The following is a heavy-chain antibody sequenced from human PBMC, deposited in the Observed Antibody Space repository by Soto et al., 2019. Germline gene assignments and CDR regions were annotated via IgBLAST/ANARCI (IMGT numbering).Heavy chain of an antibody. V-gene: IGHV1-46*04. CDR1: GYTFTSYY. CDR3: ARVGRFLSAASVLDYYGMDV. CDR2: INPSGGST. D-gene: IGHD3-3*01. Sequence: QVQLVQSGAEVKKPGASVKVSCKASGYTFTSYYMHWVRQAPGQGLEWMGIINPSGGSTSYAQKLQGRVTMTRDTSTGTVYMELSSLRSEDTAVYYCARVGRFLSAASVLDYYGMDVWGQGTTVTVSS. J-gene: IGHJ6*02.